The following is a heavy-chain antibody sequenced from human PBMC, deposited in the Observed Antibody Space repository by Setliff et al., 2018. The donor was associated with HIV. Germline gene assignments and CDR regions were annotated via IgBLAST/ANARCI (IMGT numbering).Heavy chain of an antibody. Sequence: SETLSLTCTVSGGSISSYSWSWIRQPPGKGLEWIGYIYTSGSTNYNPSLKSRVTISVDTSKSQFSLRLTSVTAADTAIYYCARQVSIPGVAITPVDYWGQGALVTVSS. V-gene: IGHV4-59*08. D-gene: IGHD5-12*01. J-gene: IGHJ4*02. CDR3: ARQVSIPGVAITPVDY. CDR2: IYTSGST. CDR1: GGSISSYS.